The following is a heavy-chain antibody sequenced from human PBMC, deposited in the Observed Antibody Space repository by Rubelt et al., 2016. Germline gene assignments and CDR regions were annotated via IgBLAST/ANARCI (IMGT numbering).Heavy chain of an antibody. D-gene: IGHD4-17*01. Sequence: GGGLVQPGGSLRLSCAASGFSFSALWMHWVRQTPGKGLVWVSLINTDGSATTYADSVRGRFTVSRDTAKNAVFLQMNSLRPDDTAVYYCATAWTTVTTGLYYYYAMDVWGQGTSVTVSS. CDR2: INTDGSAT. CDR1: GFSFSALW. V-gene: IGHV3-74*01. J-gene: IGHJ6*02. CDR3: ATAWTTVTTGLYYYYAMDV.